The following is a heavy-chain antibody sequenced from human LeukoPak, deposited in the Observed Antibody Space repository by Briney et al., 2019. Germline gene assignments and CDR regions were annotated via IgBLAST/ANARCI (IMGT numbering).Heavy chain of an antibody. V-gene: IGHV3-23*01. J-gene: IGHJ4*02. CDR1: GFTFSTYG. Sequence: GGSLRLSCAASGFTFSTYGMSWVRQAPGKGLEWVSTIGAATYYADSVKGRFIISRDNSKKTLYLQMNSLGAEDTAIYYCAKRVGGSPYYFDYWGQGTPVTVSS. CDR3: AKRVGGSPYYFDY. D-gene: IGHD4-23*01. CDR2: IGAAT.